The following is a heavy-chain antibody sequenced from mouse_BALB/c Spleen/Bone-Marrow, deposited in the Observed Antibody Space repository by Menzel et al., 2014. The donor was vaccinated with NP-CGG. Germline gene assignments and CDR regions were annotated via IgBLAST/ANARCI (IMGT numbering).Heavy chain of an antibody. V-gene: IGHV1-14*01. D-gene: IGHD1-1*01. CDR2: IIPYNDGT. CDR3: ARPYYYGSSGDSWFAY. CDR1: GYTFTSYV. Sequence: EVQLQRSGPELVKPGASVKMSCKASGYTFTSYVMHWVKQKPGQGLEWIGYIIPYNDGTNYNEKFKGKATLTSDKSSSTAYMELSSLTSEDSAVYYCARPYYYGSSGDSWFAYRGQGTLVTVSA. J-gene: IGHJ3*01.